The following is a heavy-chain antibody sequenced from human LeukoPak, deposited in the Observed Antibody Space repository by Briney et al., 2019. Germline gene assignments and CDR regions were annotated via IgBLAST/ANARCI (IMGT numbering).Heavy chain of an antibody. CDR3: ARDLDTAMVTAGQSFDY. V-gene: IGHV1-18*01. J-gene: IGHJ4*02. D-gene: IGHD5-18*01. CDR2: ISAYNGNT. CDR1: GYTFTSYG. Sequence: ASVKVSCKASGYTFTSYGISWVRQAPGQGLEWMGWISAYNGNTNYAQKLQGRVTMTRDTSTSTVYMELSSLRSEDTAVYYCARDLDTAMVTAGQSFDYWGQGTLVTVSS.